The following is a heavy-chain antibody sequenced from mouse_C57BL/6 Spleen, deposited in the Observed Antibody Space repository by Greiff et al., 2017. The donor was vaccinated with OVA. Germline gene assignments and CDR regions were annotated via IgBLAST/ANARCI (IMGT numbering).Heavy chain of an antibody. J-gene: IGHJ1*03. V-gene: IGHV5-16*01. CDR1: GFTFSDYY. CDR2: INYDGSST. CDR3: ARDGLGYFDV. Sequence: EVMLVESEGGLVQPGSSMKLSCTASGFTFSDYYMAWVRQVPEKGLEWVANINYDGSSTYYLDSLKSRFIISRDNAKNILYLQMSSLKSEDTATYYCARDGLGYFDVWGTGTTVTVSS.